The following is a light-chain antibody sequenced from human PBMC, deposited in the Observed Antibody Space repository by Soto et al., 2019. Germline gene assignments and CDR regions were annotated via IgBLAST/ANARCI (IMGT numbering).Light chain of an antibody. J-gene: IGKJ1*01. CDR3: QQRSNWPPWT. CDR1: QSISSSY. Sequence: EIVLTQSPGTLSLSPGERATLSCRASQSISSSYLAWYQQKLGQAPRLLIHSTSSRATGIPDRFSGSGSGTDFTLTISRLEPEDFAVYYCQQRSNWPPWTFGQGTKVDIK. V-gene: IGKV3D-20*02. CDR2: STS.